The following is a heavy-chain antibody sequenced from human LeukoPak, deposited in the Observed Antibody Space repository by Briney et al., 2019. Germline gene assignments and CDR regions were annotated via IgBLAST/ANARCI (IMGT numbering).Heavy chain of an antibody. CDR3: ARVTYNGYQHFDY. Sequence: SETLSLTCTVSGDSISSYFWSWVRQPAGKGLEWLGRIHTSGSTNYSPSLRGRVTMSVDTSKNQFSLRLSSMTAADTAVYYCARVTYNGYQHFDYWGQGNLVTVS. V-gene: IGHV4-4*07. J-gene: IGHJ4*02. CDR2: IHTSGST. D-gene: IGHD3-10*01. CDR1: GDSISSYF.